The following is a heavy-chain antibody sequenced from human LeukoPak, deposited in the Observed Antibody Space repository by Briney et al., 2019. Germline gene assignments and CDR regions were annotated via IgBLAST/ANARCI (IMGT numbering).Heavy chain of an antibody. CDR3: ATSGRNSIDY. V-gene: IGHV4-61*01. D-gene: IGHD4-23*01. CDR2: LSYSGST. J-gene: IGHJ4*02. CDR1: GGSVSSGSYY. Sequence: SETLSLTCTVSGGSVSSGSYYWSWIRQPPGKGLEWIGYLSYSGSTNYNPSLKSRVTMSVDTSKTQFSLKLSSVTVADAAVYYCATSGRNSIDYWGQGTLVTISS.